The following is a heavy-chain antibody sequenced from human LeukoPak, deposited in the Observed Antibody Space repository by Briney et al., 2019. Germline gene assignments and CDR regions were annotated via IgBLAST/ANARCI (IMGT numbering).Heavy chain of an antibody. CDR2: ISSSSSYI. CDR3: ARDSFEYSSSSGFDY. V-gene: IGHV3-21*01. J-gene: IGHJ4*02. CDR1: GFTFSSYA. Sequence: GGSLRLSCAASGFTFSSYAMSWVRQAPGKGLEWVSSISSSSSYIYYADSVKGRFTISRDNAKNSLYLQMNSLRAEDTAVYYCARDSFEYSSSSGFDYWGQGTLVTVSS. D-gene: IGHD6-6*01.